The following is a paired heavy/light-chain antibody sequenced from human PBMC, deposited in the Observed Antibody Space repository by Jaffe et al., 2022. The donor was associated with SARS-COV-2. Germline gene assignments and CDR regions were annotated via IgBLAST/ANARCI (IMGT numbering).Heavy chain of an antibody. V-gene: IGHV4-59*01. CDR2: IYYSGST. J-gene: IGHJ6*03. CDR1: GGSISPYY. D-gene: IGHD5-12*01. Sequence: QVHLQESGPGLVKPSETLSLTCTVSGGSISPYYWSWIRQPPGKGLEWIGYIYYSGSTNYNPSLKSRVSISVDTSKNQFSLKLRSVTAADTAVYYCARGVDIQAWYFYYYMDVWGKGIPVTVS. CDR3: ARGVDIQAWYFYYYMDV.
Light chain of an antibody. V-gene: IGKV1-16*02. J-gene: IGKJ1*01. CDR2: AAS. Sequence: DIQMTQSPSSLSASVGDRVTITCRASQGISNYLAWFQQKPGKAPKSLIFAASSLQSGVPSKFSGSGSGTDFTLTINSLQPEDFATYYCQQYNSFPLTFGQGTKVEIK. CDR3: QQYNSFPLT. CDR1: QGISNY.